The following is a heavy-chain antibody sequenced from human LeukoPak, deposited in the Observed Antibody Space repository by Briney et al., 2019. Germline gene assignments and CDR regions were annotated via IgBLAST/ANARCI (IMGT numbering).Heavy chain of an antibody. J-gene: IGHJ3*02. CDR2: IYPDDCGT. CDR1: GYSFPSYW. Sequence: GEALKISCKGSGYSFPSYWIRWVGRQPGKSREWMGVIYPDDCGTKYCPSFQEQGSISADKSISTAYLQRSSLQASDNAMYYCARRYDAFDICGQGTMVTVYS. CDR3: ARRYDAFDI. V-gene: IGHV5-51*01.